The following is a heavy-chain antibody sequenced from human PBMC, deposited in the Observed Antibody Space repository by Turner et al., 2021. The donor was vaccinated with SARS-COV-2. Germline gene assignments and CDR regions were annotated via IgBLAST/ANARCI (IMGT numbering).Heavy chain of an antibody. V-gene: IGHV3-33*01. Sequence: QVQLVESGGGVVQPGMSLRLSCAASGFPFSSYGMHWVRQAPGKGLEWVAVIWYDGSNKYYADSVKGRFTISRDNSKNTLYLQMNSLRAEDTAVYYCARDRYYDTSGFFTYYFDYWGQGTLVTVSS. CDR2: IWYDGSNK. CDR3: ARDRYYDTSGFFTYYFDY. CDR1: GFPFSSYG. J-gene: IGHJ4*02. D-gene: IGHD3-22*01.